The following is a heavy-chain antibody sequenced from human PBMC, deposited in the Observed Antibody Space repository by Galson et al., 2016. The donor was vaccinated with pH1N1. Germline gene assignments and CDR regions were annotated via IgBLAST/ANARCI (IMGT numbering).Heavy chain of an antibody. J-gene: IGHJ4*02. V-gene: IGHV4-31*03. D-gene: IGHD6-19*01. CDR2: IFYSGST. CDR3: ARGVSVAGTPRLDY. CDR1: GGSISSGGYY. Sequence: TLSLTCTVSGGSISSGGYYWSWIRQHPGKGLEWIGYIFYSGSTYYNPSLKSRVTISVDTSKNQFSLKLSSVTAADTAVYYCARGVSVAGTPRLDYWGRGTLVTVSS.